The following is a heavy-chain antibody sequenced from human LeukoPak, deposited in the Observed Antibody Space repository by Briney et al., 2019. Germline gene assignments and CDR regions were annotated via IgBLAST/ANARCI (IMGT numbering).Heavy chain of an antibody. Sequence: GGSLRLSCAASGFTFSSYWMSWVRQAPGKGLEWVANIKQDGSEKYYVDSVKGRFTISRDNAKNSLYLQMNSLRAEDTAVYYCAREGEKAYYGSGTYGDYWDQGTLVTVSS. CDR1: GFTFSSYW. CDR2: IKQDGSEK. CDR3: AREGEKAYYGSGTYGDY. J-gene: IGHJ4*02. V-gene: IGHV3-7*01. D-gene: IGHD3-10*01.